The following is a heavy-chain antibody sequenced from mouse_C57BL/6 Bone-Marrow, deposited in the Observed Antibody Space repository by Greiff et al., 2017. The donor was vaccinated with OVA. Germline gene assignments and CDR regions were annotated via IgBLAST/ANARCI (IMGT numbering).Heavy chain of an antibody. V-gene: IGHV5-4*01. CDR3: ARDFYDYDGWYFDV. J-gene: IGHJ1*03. D-gene: IGHD2-4*01. Sequence: DVKLVESGGGLVKPGGSLKLSCAASGFTFSSYAMSWVSQTPEKRLEWVANISDGGSYTYYTDNVKGRSPLSRDNAKNHLYLQMSLLKSEDTARYYWARDFYDYDGWYFDVWGTGTTVTVSS. CDR1: GFTFSSYA. CDR2: ISDGGSYT.